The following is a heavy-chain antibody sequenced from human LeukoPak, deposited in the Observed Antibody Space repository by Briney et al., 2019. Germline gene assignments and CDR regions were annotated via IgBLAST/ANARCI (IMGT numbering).Heavy chain of an antibody. J-gene: IGHJ4*02. CDR2: IIPIFGTA. CDR3: ARVPYDSSGTLNYYFDY. CDR1: GGTFSSYA. D-gene: IGHD3-22*01. V-gene: IGHV1-69*13. Sequence: ASVKVSCKASGGTFSSYAISWVRQAPGQGLEWMGGIIPIFGTANYAQKFQGRVTITADESTSTAYMELSSLRSEDTAVYYCARVPYDSSGTLNYYFDYWGQGTLVTVSS.